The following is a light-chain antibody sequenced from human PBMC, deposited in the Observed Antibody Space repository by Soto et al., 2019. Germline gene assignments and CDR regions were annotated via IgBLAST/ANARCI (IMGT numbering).Light chain of an antibody. V-gene: IGKV3-15*01. Sequence: EIVMTHSPATLSVSPGERATLSCRSSQSVSSNLAWYQQKPGQAPRLLIYGASTRATGIPARFSGSGSGTEFTLTISSLQSEDFAVYYCQQYNNWPPGKFGQGTKVDIK. J-gene: IGKJ1*01. CDR3: QQYNNWPPGK. CDR2: GAS. CDR1: QSVSSN.